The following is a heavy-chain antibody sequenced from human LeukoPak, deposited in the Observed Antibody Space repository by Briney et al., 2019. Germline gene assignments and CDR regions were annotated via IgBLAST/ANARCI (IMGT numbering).Heavy chain of an antibody. J-gene: IGHJ3*02. CDR1: RFTFIDYW. CDR2: INSDASRP. V-gene: IGHV3-74*01. D-gene: IGHD2-15*01. CDR3: ARETREAGSGDHQTDSFDI. Sequence: GGSLRLSCAASRFTFIDYWMHWVRQAPGKGLVWVSRINSDASRPSYADSVKGRFTISRDNAKNTLYLQMNSLRVEDTALYYCARETREAGSGDHQTDSFDIWGQGTMVSVSS.